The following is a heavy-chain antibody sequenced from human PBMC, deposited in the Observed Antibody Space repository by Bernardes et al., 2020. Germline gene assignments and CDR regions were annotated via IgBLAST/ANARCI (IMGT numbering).Heavy chain of an antibody. CDR3: ARGGFWSGYYYSDY. J-gene: IGHJ4*02. V-gene: IGHV3-74*01. Sequence: GSLRLSCAASGFAFNSYWMYWVRQAPGKGLVWVSRINDDGSTTSYADSVKGRFTISRDNAKNTLYLQMNSLRAEDTAVYFCARGGFWSGYYYSDYWGQGARVTVSS. CDR1: GFAFNSYW. D-gene: IGHD3-3*01. CDR2: INDDGSTT.